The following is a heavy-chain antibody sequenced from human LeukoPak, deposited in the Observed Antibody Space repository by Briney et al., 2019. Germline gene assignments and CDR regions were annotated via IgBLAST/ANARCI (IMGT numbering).Heavy chain of an antibody. Sequence: ASVKVSCKASGYTFTSYGISWVRQAPGQGLEWMGWISAYNGKTNYAQKLQGRVTMTTDTSTSTAYMELRSLRSDDTAVYYCARDLPGRDYYDSSGYKRAPGYWGQGTLVTVSS. V-gene: IGHV1-18*01. CDR3: ARDLPGRDYYDSSGYKRAPGY. J-gene: IGHJ4*02. CDR1: GYTFTSYG. CDR2: ISAYNGKT. D-gene: IGHD3-22*01.